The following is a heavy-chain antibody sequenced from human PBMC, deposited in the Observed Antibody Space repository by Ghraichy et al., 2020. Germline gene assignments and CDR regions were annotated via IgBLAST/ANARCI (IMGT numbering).Heavy chain of an antibody. J-gene: IGHJ6*02. V-gene: IGHV1-69*13. CDR3: ARPQGGKLRYFDWLYPYYYGMDV. Sequence: SVKVSCKASGGTFSSYAISWVRQAPGQGLEWMGGIIPIFGTANYAQKFQGRVTITADESTSTAYMELSSLRSEDTAVYYCARPQGGKLRYFDWLYPYYYGMDVWGQGTTVTVSS. CDR1: GGTFSSYA. D-gene: IGHD3-9*01. CDR2: IIPIFGTA.